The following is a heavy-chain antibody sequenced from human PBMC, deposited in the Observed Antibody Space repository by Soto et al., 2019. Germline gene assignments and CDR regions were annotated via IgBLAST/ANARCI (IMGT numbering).Heavy chain of an antibody. J-gene: IGHJ4*02. V-gene: IGHV3-15*01. CDR1: GFTFSSYG. CDR3: TTAEGELPNDY. CDR2: IKSKTDGGTT. D-gene: IGHD1-26*01. Sequence: PGGSLRLSCAASGFTFSSYGMHWVRQAPGKGLEWVGRIKSKTDGGTTDYAAPVKGRFTISRDDSKNTLYLQMNSLKTEDTAVYYCTTAEGELPNDYWGQGTLVTVSS.